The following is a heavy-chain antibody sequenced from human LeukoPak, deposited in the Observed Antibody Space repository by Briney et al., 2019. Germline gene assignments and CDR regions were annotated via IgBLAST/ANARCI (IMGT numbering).Heavy chain of an antibody. CDR1: GFTFDDYA. CDR2: ISGDGGST. J-gene: IGHJ5*02. D-gene: IGHD6-13*01. CDR3: ARPAGYSSSWYHANWFDP. Sequence: GGSLRLFCAASGFTFDDYAMLWVRQAPGKGLEWVSLISGDGGSTYYADSVKGRFTISRDNSKNSLYLQMNSLRTEDTALYYCARPAGYSSSWYHANWFDPWGQGTLVTVSS. V-gene: IGHV3-43*02.